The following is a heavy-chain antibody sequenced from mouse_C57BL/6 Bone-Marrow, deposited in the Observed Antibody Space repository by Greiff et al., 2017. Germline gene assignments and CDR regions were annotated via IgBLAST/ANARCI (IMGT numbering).Heavy chain of an antibody. V-gene: IGHV5-9-1*02. CDR1: GFTFSSYA. J-gene: IGHJ3*01. CDR3: TRDDGNYGPFAY. CDR2: ISSGGDYI. Sequence: EVQVVESGEGLVKPGGSLKLSCAASGFTFSSYAMSWVRQTPEKRLEWVAYISSGGDYIYYADTVKGRFTISRDNARNTLYLQMSSLKSEDTAMYYCTRDDGNYGPFAYWGQGTLVTVSA. D-gene: IGHD2-3*01.